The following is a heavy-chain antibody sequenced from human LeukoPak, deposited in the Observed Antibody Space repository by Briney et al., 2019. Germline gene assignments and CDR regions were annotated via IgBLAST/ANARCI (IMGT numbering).Heavy chain of an antibody. CDR3: AVWYSSGWYDPNSDY. V-gene: IGHV3-23*01. Sequence: GGSLRLSCAASGFTFSSYAMSWVRQAPGKGLEWVSAISGSGGSTYYADSVKGRFTISRDNSKNTLYLQMNSLRAEDTAVYYCAVWYSSGWYDPNSDYWGQGTLVTVSS. D-gene: IGHD6-19*01. CDR1: GFTFSSYA. J-gene: IGHJ4*02. CDR2: ISGSGGST.